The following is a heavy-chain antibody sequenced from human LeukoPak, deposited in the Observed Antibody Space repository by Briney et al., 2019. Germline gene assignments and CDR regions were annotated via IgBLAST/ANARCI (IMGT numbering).Heavy chain of an antibody. CDR1: GFTFSSYS. Sequence: PGGSLRLSCAASGFTFSSYSMNWVRQAPGKGLEWVSSISSSSSYIYYADSVKGRFTISRDNAKNSLYLQMHSLRAEDTAVYYCARDYGDSLIFDYWGQGTLVTVSS. J-gene: IGHJ4*02. CDR3: ARDYGDSLIFDY. V-gene: IGHV3-21*01. D-gene: IGHD4-17*01. CDR2: ISSSSSYI.